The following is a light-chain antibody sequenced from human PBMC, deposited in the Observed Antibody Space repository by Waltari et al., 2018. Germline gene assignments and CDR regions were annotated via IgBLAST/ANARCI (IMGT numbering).Light chain of an antibody. J-gene: IGLJ1*01. Sequence: QSALPQPASASGSPGQSITISCSGTDSDVGAYDFASLYQQHPGKAPHLIIYEVINRPSGISNRFSASKSGNTASLTISGLQAEDEADYYCSSYTTSSAPGVFGTGTRVTVL. CDR2: EVI. CDR3: SSYTTSSAPGV. CDR1: DSDVGAYDF. V-gene: IGLV2-14*01.